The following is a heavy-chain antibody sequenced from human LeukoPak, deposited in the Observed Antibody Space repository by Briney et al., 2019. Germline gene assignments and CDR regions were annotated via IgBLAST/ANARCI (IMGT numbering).Heavy chain of an antibody. CDR3: AKPAVVVVPAAHEGFDP. V-gene: IGHV3-30*02. D-gene: IGHD2-2*01. J-gene: IGHJ5*02. CDR2: IRYDGSYK. Sequence: GGSLRLSCAASNFMFSNYDMNWARQAPGKGLEWVAFIRYDGSYKNSAESVQGRFTISRDNAKNSLYLQMNSLRAEDTAVYYCAKPAVVVVPAAHEGFDPWGQGTLVTVSS. CDR1: NFMFSNYD.